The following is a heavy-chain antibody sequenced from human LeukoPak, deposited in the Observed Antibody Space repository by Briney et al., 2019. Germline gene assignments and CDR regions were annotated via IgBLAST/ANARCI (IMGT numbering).Heavy chain of an antibody. J-gene: IGHJ5*02. CDR2: ISSSSSYI. CDR1: GFTFSSYS. CDR3: ARVLVRGVISSFDP. V-gene: IGHV3-21*01. Sequence: PGGSLRLSCAASGFTFSSYSMNWVRQAPGKGLEWVSSISSSSSYIYYADSVKGRFTISRDNAKNSLYLQMNGLRAEDTAVYYCARVLVRGVISSFDPWGQGTLVTVSS. D-gene: IGHD3-10*01.